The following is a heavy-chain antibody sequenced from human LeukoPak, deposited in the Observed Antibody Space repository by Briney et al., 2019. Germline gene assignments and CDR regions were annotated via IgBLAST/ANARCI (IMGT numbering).Heavy chain of an antibody. D-gene: IGHD6-19*01. J-gene: IGHJ5*02. CDR2: ISAYNGNT. V-gene: IGHV1-18*01. CDR1: GYTFTSNG. Sequence: ASVKVSCKASGYTFTSNGISWVRQAPGQGLEWMGWISAYNGNTNYAQKLQGRVTMTTDTSTSTAYMELRSLRSDDTAVYYCARDPALGYTSGWYNWFDPWGQGTLVTVSS. CDR3: ARDPALGYTSGWYNWFDP.